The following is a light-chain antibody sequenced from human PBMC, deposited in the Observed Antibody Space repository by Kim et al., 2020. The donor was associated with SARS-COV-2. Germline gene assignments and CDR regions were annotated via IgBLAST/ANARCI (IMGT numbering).Light chain of an antibody. V-gene: IGKV3-15*01. Sequence: EIVMTQSPTTLSVSPGERATLSCRASESVSSNLVWYQQKPGQAPRLLMYGASTRATGIPDRFSGSGSGTDFTLTISSLQSEDFAVYYCQQYNNPPRTFGQGTKVDIK. CDR1: ESVSSN. CDR3: QQYNNPPRT. CDR2: GAS. J-gene: IGKJ1*01.